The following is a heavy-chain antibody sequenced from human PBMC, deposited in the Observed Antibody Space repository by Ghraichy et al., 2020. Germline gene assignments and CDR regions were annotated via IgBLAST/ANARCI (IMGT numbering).Heavy chain of an antibody. J-gene: IGHJ6*03. CDR1: GFTFSSYT. Sequence: GGSLRLSCEGSGFTFSSYTMNWVRQAPGKGLQWVSGISGTGGRTYYADSVKGRMTISRDNRKKTFYLEINSLRAEDTAIYYCAKASNYKAVFYTEVWGKGTTIIVSS. V-gene: IGHV3-23*01. CDR2: ISGTGGRT. D-gene: IGHD5-24*01. CDR3: AKASNYKAVFYTEV.